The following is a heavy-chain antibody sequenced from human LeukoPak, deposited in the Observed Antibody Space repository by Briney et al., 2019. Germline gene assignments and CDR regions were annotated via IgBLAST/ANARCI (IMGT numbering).Heavy chain of an antibody. Sequence: SETLSLTCTVSGGSVSSASYYWTWIRQPPGKGLEWIGYIYASGNTNYNPSLKSRVTISVDTSKNQFSLKLSSVTAADTAVYYCARGRTYRSSSWFDPWGQGTLVTVSS. CDR1: GGSVSSASYY. CDR3: ARGRTYRSSSWFDP. D-gene: IGHD6-6*01. CDR2: IYASGNT. J-gene: IGHJ5*02. V-gene: IGHV4-61*01.